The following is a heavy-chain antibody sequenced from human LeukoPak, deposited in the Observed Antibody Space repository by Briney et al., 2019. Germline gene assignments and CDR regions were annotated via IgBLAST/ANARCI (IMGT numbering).Heavy chain of an antibody. V-gene: IGHV3-21*01. CDR3: ARGYCSSTSCYRALYYFDY. Sequence: GGSLRLSCAASGFTFSSYSMNWVRQAPGKGLEWVSSISSSSSYIYYADSVKGRFTISRDNAKNSLYLQMNSQRAEDTAVYYCARGYCSSTSCYRALYYFDYWGQGTLVTVSS. CDR1: GFTFSSYS. CDR2: ISSSSSYI. D-gene: IGHD2-2*02. J-gene: IGHJ4*02.